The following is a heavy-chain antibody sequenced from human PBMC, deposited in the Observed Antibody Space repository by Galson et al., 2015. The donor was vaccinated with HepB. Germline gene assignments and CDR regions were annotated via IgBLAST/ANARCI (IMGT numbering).Heavy chain of an antibody. CDR2: INTNTGNP. CDR1: GYTFTSYA. D-gene: IGHD4-23*01. J-gene: IGHJ2*01. V-gene: IGHV7-4-1*02. CDR3: ARLDTTVVARNWYFDL. Sequence: SVKVSCKASGYTFTSYAMNWVRQAPGQGLEWMGWINTNTGNPTYAQGFTGRFVFSLDTSVSTAYLQISSLKAEDTAVYYCARLDTTVVARNWYFDLWGRGTLVTVSS.